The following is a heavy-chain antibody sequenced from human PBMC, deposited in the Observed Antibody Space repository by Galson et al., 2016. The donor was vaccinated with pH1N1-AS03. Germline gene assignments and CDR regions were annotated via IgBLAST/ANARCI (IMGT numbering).Heavy chain of an antibody. CDR1: GYKFTSYG. D-gene: IGHD2/OR15-2a*01. J-gene: IGHJ6*02. V-gene: IGHV1-18*01. CDR3: ARDGDIVIVPSEIDYYGMDV. CDR2: ISGYNINA. Sequence: SVKVSCKASGYKFTSYGVSWVRQAPGQGLEWMGLISGYNINAKYAEKFQGRVTLTTDKSTSTAYMELRSLTSDDTAVYFCARDGDIVIVPSEIDYYGMDVWGQGTTVTVSS.